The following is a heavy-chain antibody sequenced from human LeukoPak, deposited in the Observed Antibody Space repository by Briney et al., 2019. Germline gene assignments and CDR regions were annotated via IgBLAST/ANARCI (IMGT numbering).Heavy chain of an antibody. CDR2: IYYSGST. CDR1: GGSISSSSYH. J-gene: IGHJ5*02. CDR3: ASLLWFGELSPVNWFDP. D-gene: IGHD3-10*01. V-gene: IGHV4-39*01. Sequence: SETLSLTCTVSGGSISSSSYHWGWIRQPPGKGLEWIGSIYYSGSTYYNPSLKSRVTISVDTSKNQFSLKLSSVTAADTAVYYCASLLWFGELSPVNWFDPWGQGTLVTVSS.